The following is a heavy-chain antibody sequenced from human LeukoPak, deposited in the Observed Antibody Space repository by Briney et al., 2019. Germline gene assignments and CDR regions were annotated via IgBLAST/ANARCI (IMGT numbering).Heavy chain of an antibody. CDR2: IYNSGST. CDR3: TRGYNSGWHDY. D-gene: IGHD6-19*01. Sequence: SETLSLTCSVSGASITSHYWSWIRQPPGKGPECIGYIYNSGSTNYNPSLKSRVTISIDTSKNQFSLRLSSVTAADTAVYCCTRGYNSGWHDYWGQGTLVTVSS. J-gene: IGHJ4*02. CDR1: GASITSHY. V-gene: IGHV4-59*08.